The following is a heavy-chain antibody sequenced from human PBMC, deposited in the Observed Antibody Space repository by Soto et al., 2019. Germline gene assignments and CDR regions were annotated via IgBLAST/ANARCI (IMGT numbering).Heavy chain of an antibody. CDR2: ISYDGSNK. J-gene: IGHJ6*02. CDR1: GFTFSSYA. D-gene: IGHD6-13*01. V-gene: IGHV3-30-3*01. Sequence: ESGGGVVQPGRSLRLSCAASGFTFSSYAMHWVRQAPGKGLEWVAVISYDGSNKYYADSVKGRFTISRDNSKNTLYLQMNSLRAEDTAVYYCARDAEIAGSSGGMDVWGQGTTVTVSS. CDR3: ARDAEIAGSSGGMDV.